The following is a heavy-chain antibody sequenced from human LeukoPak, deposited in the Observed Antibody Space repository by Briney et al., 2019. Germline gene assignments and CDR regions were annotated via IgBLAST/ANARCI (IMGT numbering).Heavy chain of an antibody. CDR1: GFTFSSYS. Sequence: GGSLRLSCAASGFTFSSYSMNWVRQAPGKGLEWVSSISSSSSYIYYADSVKGRFTISRDNAKNSLYLRMNSLRAEDTAVYYCAREHSSGYYYTDYWGQGTLVTVSS. D-gene: IGHD3-22*01. CDR3: AREHSSGYYYTDY. J-gene: IGHJ4*02. CDR2: ISSSSSYI. V-gene: IGHV3-21*01.